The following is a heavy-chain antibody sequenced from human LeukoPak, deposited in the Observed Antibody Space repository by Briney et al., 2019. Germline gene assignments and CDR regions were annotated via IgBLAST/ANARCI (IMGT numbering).Heavy chain of an antibody. D-gene: IGHD6-6*01. CDR1: GGSISLNY. V-gene: IGHV4-4*07. CDR2: IYTTGST. J-gene: IGHJ4*02. Sequence: SETLSLTCTVSGGSISLNYWSWIRQPAGKGLEWIGRIYTTGSTNYNPSLKSRVTISVDKSKKQLSLRLTSVTAADTAVYYCAREPQKYSASEYNFDFWGQGTLVTVSS. CDR3: AREPQKYSASEYNFDF.